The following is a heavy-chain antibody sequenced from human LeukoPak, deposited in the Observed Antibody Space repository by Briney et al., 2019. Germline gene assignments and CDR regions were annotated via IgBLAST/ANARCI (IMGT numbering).Heavy chain of an antibody. V-gene: IGHV3-30*02. CDR1: GFTFRDFG. D-gene: IGHD6-13*01. J-gene: IGHJ5*02. CDR3: VKGGSSSHNWFDP. Sequence: GGSLRLSCAASGFTFRDFGMRWVRQAPGKGLEWVAFIRNDGSKDYYPDSVKGRFTISRDNSRTTLYLQMHSLRIEDTAVYYCVKGGSSSHNWFDPWGQGILVTVSS. CDR2: IRNDGSKD.